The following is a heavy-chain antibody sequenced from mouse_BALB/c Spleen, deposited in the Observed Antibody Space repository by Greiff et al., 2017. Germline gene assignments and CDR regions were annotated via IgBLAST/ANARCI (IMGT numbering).Heavy chain of an antibody. V-gene: IGHV5-6-4*01. CDR3: TRDRAMVTSAWFAY. J-gene: IGHJ3*01. CDR1: GFTFSSYT. D-gene: IGHD2-1*01. CDR2: ISSGGSYT. Sequence: EVHLVESGGGLVKPGGSLKLSCAASGFTFSSYTMSWVRQTPEKRLEWVATISSGGSYTYYPDSVKGRFTISRDNAKNTLYLQMSSLKSEDTAMYYCTRDRAMVTSAWFAYWGQGTLVTVSA.